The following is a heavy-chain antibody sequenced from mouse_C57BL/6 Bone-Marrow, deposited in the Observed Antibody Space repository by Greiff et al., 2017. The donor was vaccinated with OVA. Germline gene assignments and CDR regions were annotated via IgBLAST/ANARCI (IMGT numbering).Heavy chain of an antibody. CDR3: ASHTYYSNQPLAMDY. Sequence: QVHVKQPGAELVKPGASVKLSCKASGYTFTSYWMHWVKQRPGRGLEWIGRIDPNSGGTKYNEKFKSKATLTVDKPSSTAYMQLSSLTSEDSAVYYCASHTYYSNQPLAMDYWGQGTSVTVSS. V-gene: IGHV1-72*01. J-gene: IGHJ4*01. CDR1: GYTFTSYW. CDR2: IDPNSGGT. D-gene: IGHD2-5*01.